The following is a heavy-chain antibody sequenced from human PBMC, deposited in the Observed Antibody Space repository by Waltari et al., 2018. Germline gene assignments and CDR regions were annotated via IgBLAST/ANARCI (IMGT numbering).Heavy chain of an antibody. D-gene: IGHD1-7*01. Sequence: EVQLVESGGGLVQPGRSLRLSCAASGFTFDDYAMHWVRQAPGKGLEWVSGISWNSGSIGYADSVKGRFTISRDNAKNSLYLQMNSLRAEDTALYYCARLNYITGMDVWGQGTTVTVSS. CDR1: GFTFDDYA. J-gene: IGHJ6*02. V-gene: IGHV3-9*01. CDR3: ARLNYITGMDV. CDR2: ISWNSGSI.